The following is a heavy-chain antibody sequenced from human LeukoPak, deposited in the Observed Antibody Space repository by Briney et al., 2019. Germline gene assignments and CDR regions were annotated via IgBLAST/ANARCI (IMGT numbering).Heavy chain of an antibody. D-gene: IGHD6-13*01. V-gene: IGHV5-51*01. Sequence: GESLKISCKGSGYTFTNYWIGWVRQMPGKGLEWMGIIYPGDSDTRYSPSFQGQVTISADKFTSTAYLQWSSLKASDTAMYHCARHEAGSPDYWGQGTLVTVSS. CDR2: IYPGDSDT. CDR1: GYTFTNYW. CDR3: ARHEAGSPDY. J-gene: IGHJ4*02.